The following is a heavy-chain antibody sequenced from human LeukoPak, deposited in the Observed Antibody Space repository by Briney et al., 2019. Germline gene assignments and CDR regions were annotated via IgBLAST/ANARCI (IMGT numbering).Heavy chain of an antibody. CDR2: IYYSGST. V-gene: IGHV4-59*01. CDR1: GGSISSYY. Sequence: SETLSLTCTVSGGSISSYYWSWIRQPPGKGLEWMGYIYYSGSTNYNPSLKSRVTISVDTSKNQFSLKLSSVTAADTAVYYCARRFGELLYRGYYYYYMDVWGKGTTVTVSS. CDR3: ARRFGELLYRGYYYYYMDV. D-gene: IGHD3-10*01. J-gene: IGHJ6*03.